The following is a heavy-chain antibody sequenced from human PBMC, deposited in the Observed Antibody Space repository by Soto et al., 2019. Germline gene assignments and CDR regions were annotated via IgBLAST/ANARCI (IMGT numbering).Heavy chain of an antibody. CDR2: ISYDGSIE. CDR3: VRGNTGYGNFDS. V-gene: IGHV3-30-3*01. Sequence: GGSLRLSCAASGFTFKNYAMHWVRQAPGKGLEWVAVISYDGSIEFYADSVKGRFTISRDDFKNTLYLQMNSLRDEDTAVYYCVRGNTGYGNFDSWGQGTLVTVSS. D-gene: IGHD5-12*01. J-gene: IGHJ4*02. CDR1: GFTFKNYA.